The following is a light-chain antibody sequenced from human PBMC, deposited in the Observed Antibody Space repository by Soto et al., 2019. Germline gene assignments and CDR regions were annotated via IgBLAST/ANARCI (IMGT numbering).Light chain of an antibody. V-gene: IGKV3-11*01. CDR2: EAS. J-gene: IGKJ3*01. CDR3: QQRSNWH. Sequence: EIVLSQSPATLYLTPGERATLSCRASQSVGSYLAWYQQKPGQAPRLLIYEASNRATGIPARFSGSGSGTDFTLSISSLEPEDFAVYYCQQRSNWHFGPGTKVDIK. CDR1: QSVGSY.